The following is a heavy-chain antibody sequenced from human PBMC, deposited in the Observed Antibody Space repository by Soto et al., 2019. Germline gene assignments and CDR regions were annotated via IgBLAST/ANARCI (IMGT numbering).Heavy chain of an antibody. J-gene: IGHJ4*02. CDR3: ARGSPGAVDH. CDR1: QYSFTSLH. Sequence: ASVKVSFKACQYSFTSLHFNWVRKATGQGLEWIGWMNPHSGDTGFAQRCQGRVTMTRNTSINTADMELWSLRSQDTAVYYCARGSPGAVDHWGQ. D-gene: IGHD6-19*01. V-gene: IGHV1-8*01. CDR2: MNPHSGDT.